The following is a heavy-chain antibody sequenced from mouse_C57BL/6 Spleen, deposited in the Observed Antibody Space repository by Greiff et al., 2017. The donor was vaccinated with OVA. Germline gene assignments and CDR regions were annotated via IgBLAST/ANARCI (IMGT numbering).Heavy chain of an antibody. CDR1: GFTFSSYG. Sequence: EVKVVESGGDLVKPGGSLKLSCAASGFTFSSYGMSWVRQTPDKRLEWVATISSGGSYTYYPDSVKGRFTISRDNAKNTLYLQMSSLKSEDTAMYYCARLIRDYYAMDYWGQGTSVTVSS. J-gene: IGHJ4*01. CDR2: ISSGGSYT. CDR3: ARLIRDYYAMDY. V-gene: IGHV5-6*01. D-gene: IGHD2-4*01.